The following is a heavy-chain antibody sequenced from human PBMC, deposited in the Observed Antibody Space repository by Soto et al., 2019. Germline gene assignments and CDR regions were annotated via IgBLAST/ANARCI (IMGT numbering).Heavy chain of an antibody. V-gene: IGHV1-18*01. CDR2: ISAYNGNT. CDR3: ARGEYCSSTSCYGRYYYYGMDV. D-gene: IGHD2-2*01. CDR1: GYAFPSYG. J-gene: IGHJ6*02. Sequence: GXSVQVSLKASGYAFPSYGISWVRQAPGQGLEWMGWISAYNGNTNYAQKLQGRVTMTTDTSTSTAYMELRSLRSDDTAVYYCARGEYCSSTSCYGRYYYYGMDVWGQGTTVIVSS.